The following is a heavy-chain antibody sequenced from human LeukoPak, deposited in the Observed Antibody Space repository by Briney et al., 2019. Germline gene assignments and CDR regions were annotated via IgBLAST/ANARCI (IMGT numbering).Heavy chain of an antibody. D-gene: IGHD2-15*01. CDR1: GFSFSTYW. CDR3: ARDTRYCSGGGCYVGYYFDY. V-gene: IGHV3-7*01. CDR2: IKQDGSEK. J-gene: IGHJ4*02. Sequence: GGSLRLSCAASGFSFSTYWVTWVRPAPGKGLEWVANIKQDGSEKYYLDSVRGRFTISRDNAKNSLFLQMNSLRAEDTAVYYCARDTRYCSGGGCYVGYYFDYWGQGTLVTVSS.